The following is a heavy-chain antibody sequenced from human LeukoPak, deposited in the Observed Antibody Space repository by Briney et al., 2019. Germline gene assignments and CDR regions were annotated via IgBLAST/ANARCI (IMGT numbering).Heavy chain of an antibody. J-gene: IGHJ6*02. D-gene: IGHD6-13*01. CDR1: GFTFSSYS. CDR3: AVIAAAGPYYYYGMDV. Sequence: GGSLRLSCAASGFTFSSYSMNWVRQAPGKGLEWVSSISSSSSYIYYADSVKGRFTISRDNAKNSLYLQMNSLRAEDTAVYYCAVIAAAGPYYYYGMDVWGQGTTVTVS. CDR2: ISSSSSYI. V-gene: IGHV3-21*01.